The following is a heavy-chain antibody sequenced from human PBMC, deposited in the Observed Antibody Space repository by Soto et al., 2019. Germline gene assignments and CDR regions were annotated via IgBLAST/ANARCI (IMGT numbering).Heavy chain of an antibody. V-gene: IGHV3-30*18. CDR1: GFTFSSYG. D-gene: IGHD3-16*01. CDR3: AKAPRGEFCFDI. J-gene: IGHJ3*02. CDR2: ISYDGSNK. Sequence: QVQLVESGGGVVQPGRSLRLSCAASGFTFSSYGMHWVRQAPGKGLEWVAVISYDGSNKYYADSVKGRFTISRDNSKNTLYLQMNSLRAEDTAVYYCAKAPRGEFCFDIWGQGTMVTVSS.